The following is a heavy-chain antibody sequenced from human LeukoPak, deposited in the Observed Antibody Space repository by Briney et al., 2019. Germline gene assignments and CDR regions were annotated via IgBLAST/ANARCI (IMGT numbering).Heavy chain of an antibody. Sequence: GGSLRLSCAASGFTFSSYAMHWVRQAPGKGLEWVAVISYDGSNKYYADSVKGRFTISRDNSKNTLYLQMNSLRAEDTAVYYCAGPQLARGAFDIWGQGTMVTVSS. V-gene: IGHV3-30-3*01. CDR2: ISYDGSNK. J-gene: IGHJ3*02. CDR3: AGPQLARGAFDI. CDR1: GFTFSSYA. D-gene: IGHD1-1*01.